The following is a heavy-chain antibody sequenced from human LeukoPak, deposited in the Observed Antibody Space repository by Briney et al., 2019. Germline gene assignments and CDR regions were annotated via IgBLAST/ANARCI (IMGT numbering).Heavy chain of an antibody. CDR2: IYSGGST. D-gene: IGHD6-13*01. CDR1: GFTVSSNH. J-gene: IGHJ4*02. Sequence: PGGSLRLSCAASGFTVSSNHMSWVRQAPGKGLEWVSVIYSGGSTYYADSVKGRFTISRDNSKNTLYLQMNGLRAEDTAVCYCAREHAGYSSSWFPHSSGWYYDYWGQGTLVTVSS. CDR3: AREHAGYSSSWFPHSSGWYYDY. V-gene: IGHV3-53*01.